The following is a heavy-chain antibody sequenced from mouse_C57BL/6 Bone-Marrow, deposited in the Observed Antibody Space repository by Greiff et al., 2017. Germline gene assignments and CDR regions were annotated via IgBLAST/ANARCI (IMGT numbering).Heavy chain of an antibody. Sequence: VQLQQPGAELVKPGASVKVSCKASGYTFTSYWMHWVKQRPGQGLEWIGRIHPSDSDTNYNQKFKGKATLTVDKSSRTAYMQLSSLTSEDSAVYYCAIRNKREGKEYYCAMDDWGKGTSVTVSS. CDR3: AIRNKREGKEYYCAMDD. J-gene: IGHJ4*01. D-gene: IGHD2-1*01. CDR1: GYTFTSYW. V-gene: IGHV1-74*01. CDR2: IHPSDSDT.